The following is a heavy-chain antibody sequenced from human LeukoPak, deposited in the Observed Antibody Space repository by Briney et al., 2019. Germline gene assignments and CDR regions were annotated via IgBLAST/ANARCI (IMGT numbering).Heavy chain of an antibody. J-gene: IGHJ5*02. CDR1: GGSISSGGYY. D-gene: IGHD3-22*01. CDR2: IYYSGST. V-gene: IGHV4-31*03. CDR3: ARPYYYDSRIDP. Sequence: SQTLSLTCTVSGGSISSGGYYWSWIRQHPGKGLEWIGDIYYSGSTRYNPSLKSRVTLSVDTSRNQFSLKLSSVTAADTAVYYCARPYYYDSRIDPWGQGILVTVSS.